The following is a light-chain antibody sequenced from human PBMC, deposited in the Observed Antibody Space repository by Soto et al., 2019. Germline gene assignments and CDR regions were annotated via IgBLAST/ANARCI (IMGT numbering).Light chain of an antibody. V-gene: IGKV1-12*01. J-gene: IGKJ1*01. CDR2: AAS. CDR3: QQGSSFPWT. Sequence: DIQMTQSPSSVSASVGDSVTITCRASQDIDSWLAWYQQKPGKAPNLLIYAASSLQSGVPSRFRGSGSGTDFTFTISSLQPEDFGIYYCQQGSSFPWTFGQGTKVDIK. CDR1: QDIDSW.